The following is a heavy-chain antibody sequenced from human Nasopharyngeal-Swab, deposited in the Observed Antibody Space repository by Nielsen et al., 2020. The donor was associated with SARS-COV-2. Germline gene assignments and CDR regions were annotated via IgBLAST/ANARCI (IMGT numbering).Heavy chain of an antibody. J-gene: IGHJ4*02. D-gene: IGHD1-26*01. V-gene: IGHV1-69*04. CDR1: GYTFTSYY. CDR2: IIPILGIA. Sequence: SVKVSCKASGYTFTSYYMHWVRQAPGQGLEWMGRIIPILGIANYAQKFQGRVTITADKSTSTAYMELSSLRSEDTAVYYCAREGVGATGRSDYWGQGTLVTVSS. CDR3: AREGVGATGRSDY.